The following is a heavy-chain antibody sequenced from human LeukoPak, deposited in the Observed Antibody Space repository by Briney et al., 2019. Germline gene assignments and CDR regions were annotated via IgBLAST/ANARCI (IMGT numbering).Heavy chain of an antibody. J-gene: IGHJ4*02. CDR1: GGSISSGGYS. CDR3: AGVETIYYYDSSGYPFDY. Sequence: SETLSLTCAVSGGSISSGGYSWSWIRQPPGKGLEWIGYIYHSGSTYYDPSLKSRVTISVDTSKNQFSLKLSSVTAAGTAVYYCAGVETIYYYDSSGYPFDYWGQGTLVTVSS. CDR2: IYHSGST. V-gene: IGHV4-30-2*05. D-gene: IGHD3-22*01.